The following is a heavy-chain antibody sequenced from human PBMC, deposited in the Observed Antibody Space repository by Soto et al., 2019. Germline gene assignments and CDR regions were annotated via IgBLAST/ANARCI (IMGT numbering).Heavy chain of an antibody. J-gene: IGHJ6*02. D-gene: IGHD3-16*01. CDR2: IFSSGTT. Sequence: SETLSLTCTVSGDSISSGTKYWSWIRQAPGKGLEWIGYIFSSGTTYYNPSLKSRLTMSLDTSQNQFSLRLASVTDADSAVYYCARVPSPFDYYYAMDVWGQGTTVTVSS. CDR3: ARVPSPFDYYYAMDV. V-gene: IGHV4-30-4*01. CDR1: GDSISSGTKY.